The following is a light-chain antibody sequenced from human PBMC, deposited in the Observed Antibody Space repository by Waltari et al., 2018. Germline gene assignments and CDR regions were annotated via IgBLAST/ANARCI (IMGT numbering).Light chain of an antibody. Sequence: QSALTQPASVPGSLGQSITISCTGTYSDVGRYNYFSWYQQHPGKAPKLVIFDVSNRPSGVSNRFSGSKSGNTASLSISGLQAEDEADYYCCSYTDRSTYVFGIGTKVTVL. J-gene: IGLJ1*01. CDR2: DVS. CDR1: YSDVGRYNY. CDR3: CSYTDRSTYV. V-gene: IGLV2-14*03.